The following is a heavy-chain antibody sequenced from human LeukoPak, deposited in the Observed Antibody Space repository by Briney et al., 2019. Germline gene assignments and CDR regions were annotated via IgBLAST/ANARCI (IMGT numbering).Heavy chain of an antibody. V-gene: IGHV4-59*12. J-gene: IGHJ4*02. CDR1: GGSISSYY. CDR2: IYYSGST. CDR3: ARERRRYYYDSSGLGH. D-gene: IGHD3-22*01. Sequence: SETLSLTCTVSGGSISSYYWSWIRQPPGKGLEWIGYIYYSGSTNYNPSLKSRVTISVDTSKNQFSLKLSSVTAADTAVYYCARERRRYYYDSSGLGHWGQGTLVTVSS.